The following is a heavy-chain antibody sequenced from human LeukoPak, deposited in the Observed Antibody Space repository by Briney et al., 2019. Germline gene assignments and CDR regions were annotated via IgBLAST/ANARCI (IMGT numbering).Heavy chain of an antibody. J-gene: IGHJ4*02. D-gene: IGHD3-22*01. V-gene: IGHV4-61*02. CDR3: ARARWVRDSSGYYHYYFDY. CDR2: LYTSGRT. Sequence: PSETLSLTCTVSGGSISSGSYYWSWIRQPAGKGLEWIGRLYTSGRTNYNPSLKSRITISVDTSKNQFSLKLSSVTAADTAVYYCARARWVRDSSGYYHYYFDYWGQGTLVTVSS. CDR1: GGSISSGSYY.